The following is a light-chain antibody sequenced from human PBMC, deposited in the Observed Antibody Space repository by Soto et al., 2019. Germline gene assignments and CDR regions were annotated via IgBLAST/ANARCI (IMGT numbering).Light chain of an antibody. V-gene: IGKV3-15*01. Sequence: EIAMTQSPATLSVSPGEIVTFYGRASQGISSNLVWYQQEPGQAPRLIIYGASIRAAGIPARFSGSGSGAEYTLTISSLPSEDFAIDDCEQYHYWQFAFGPGTKVDIK. CDR2: GAS. J-gene: IGKJ3*01. CDR1: QGISSN. CDR3: EQYHYWQFA.